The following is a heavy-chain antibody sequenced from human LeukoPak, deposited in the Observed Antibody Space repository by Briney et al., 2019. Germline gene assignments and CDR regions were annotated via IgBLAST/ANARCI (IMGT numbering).Heavy chain of an antibody. V-gene: IGHV4-59*08. Sequence: SETLSLTCTVSGGSISSYYWSWIRQPPGKGLEWIGYLFHSGTRRYNPSLKSRVTISADTTKKQFFLSLNSTTAADTAVYYCARRRGWKQQVVYFDYGGQGTLATVSS. CDR2: LFHSGTR. D-gene: IGHD6-13*01. CDR1: GGSISSYY. CDR3: ARRRGWKQQVVYFDY. J-gene: IGHJ4*02.